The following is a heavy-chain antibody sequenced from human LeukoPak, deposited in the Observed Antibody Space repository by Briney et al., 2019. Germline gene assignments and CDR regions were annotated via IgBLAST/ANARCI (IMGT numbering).Heavy chain of an antibody. CDR1: GGSISTIFC. V-gene: IGHV4-4*02. CDR2: IYHSGST. D-gene: IGHD6-13*01. Sequence: SGTLSLTCALSGGSISTIFCSTWFRQPPGKGLEWIGEIYHSGSTNYNPSLQSRVTVSLDKCRNQLSLKLNSVTAADTAVYYCASIPAAVGHFYRWGQGTLVTVSA. CDR3: ASIPAAVGHFYR. J-gene: IGHJ4*02.